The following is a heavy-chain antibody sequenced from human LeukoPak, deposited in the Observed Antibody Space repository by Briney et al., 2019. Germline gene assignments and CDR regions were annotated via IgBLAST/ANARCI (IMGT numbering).Heavy chain of an antibody. Sequence: KPSETLSLTCAVYGGSFSGYYWSWIRQPPGKGLEWIGEINHSGSTNYNPSLKSRVTISVDTSKNQFSLKLSSVTAADTAVYYCARLGSYRYIAHWGQGTLVTASS. D-gene: IGHD3-16*02. J-gene: IGHJ4*02. CDR1: GGSFSGYY. V-gene: IGHV4-34*01. CDR2: INHSGST. CDR3: ARLGSYRYIAH.